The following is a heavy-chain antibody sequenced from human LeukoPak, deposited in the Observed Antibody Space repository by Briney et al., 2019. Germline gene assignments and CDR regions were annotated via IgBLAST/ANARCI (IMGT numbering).Heavy chain of an antibody. D-gene: IGHD3-22*01. Sequence: GRSLRLSCAASGFTFSSYAMHWVRQAPGKGLEWVAVISYDGSNKYYADSVKGRFTISRDNSKNTLYLQMNSLRAEDTAVYYCAKDLWAHISGYLSIDYWGQGTLVTVSS. CDR1: GFTFSSYA. V-gene: IGHV3-30-3*01. J-gene: IGHJ4*02. CDR2: ISYDGSNK. CDR3: AKDLWAHISGYLSIDY.